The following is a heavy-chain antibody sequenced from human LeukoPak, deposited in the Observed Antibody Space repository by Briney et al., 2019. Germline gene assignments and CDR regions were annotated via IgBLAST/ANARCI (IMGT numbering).Heavy chain of an antibody. V-gene: IGHV3-33*08. CDR3: ARGVDYYDSSGTIDY. CDR1: GFTFSSYS. CDR2: VWYDGSKT. D-gene: IGHD3-22*01. Sequence: GGSLRLSCAVSGFTFSSYSMTWVRQAPGKGLEWVAVVWYDGSKTYSADSVKGRITISRDDSKNTLYLQMNSLRAEDTAVYYCARGVDYYDSSGTIDYWGQGTLVTVSS. J-gene: IGHJ4*02.